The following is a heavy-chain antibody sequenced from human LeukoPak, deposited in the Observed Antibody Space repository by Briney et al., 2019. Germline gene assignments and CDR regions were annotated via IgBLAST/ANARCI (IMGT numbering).Heavy chain of an antibody. J-gene: IGHJ4*02. Sequence: PGGSLRLSCAASGFTFSSYAMSWVRQAPGRGLEWVSTLSVSGSDTYYADSVKGRFIISRDNSKNTLYLQMNNLRAEDTALYYCARGREPVYFFDYWGQGTLVTVSS. CDR2: LSVSGSDT. CDR1: GFTFSSYA. D-gene: IGHD1-26*01. V-gene: IGHV3-23*01. CDR3: ARGREPVYFFDY.